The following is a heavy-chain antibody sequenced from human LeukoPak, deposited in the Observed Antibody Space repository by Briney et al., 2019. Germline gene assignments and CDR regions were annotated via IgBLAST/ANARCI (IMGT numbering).Heavy chain of an antibody. CDR2: IGTAGDT. Sequence: GGSLRLSCAASGFTFSSYDMHWVRQATGKGLEWVSAIGTAGDTYYPGSVKGRFTISRENAKNSLYLQMNSLRAGDTAVYYCARGNTVAGTLFHWFDPWGQGTLVTVSS. D-gene: IGHD6-19*01. CDR3: ARGNTVAGTLFHWFDP. CDR1: GFTFSSYD. J-gene: IGHJ5*02. V-gene: IGHV3-13*01.